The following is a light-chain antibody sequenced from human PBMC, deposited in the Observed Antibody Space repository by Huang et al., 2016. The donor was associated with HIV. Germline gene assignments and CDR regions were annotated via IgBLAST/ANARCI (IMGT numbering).Light chain of an antibody. Sequence: EIVLTQSPATLSLSPGERATLACRASQSVRNYLAWYQQKPGQAPRLLLYDASNRATGTPARFSGSGSGTDFTLTSSSLEPEDFAVYYCQQRSDWPPWTFGQGTKVEIK. CDR1: QSVRNY. V-gene: IGKV3-11*01. CDR2: DAS. CDR3: QQRSDWPPWT. J-gene: IGKJ1*01.